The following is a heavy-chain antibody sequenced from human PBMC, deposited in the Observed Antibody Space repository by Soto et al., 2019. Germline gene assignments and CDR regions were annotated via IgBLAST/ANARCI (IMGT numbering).Heavy chain of an antibody. CDR2: INAGNGNT. J-gene: IGHJ1*01. V-gene: IGHV1-3*01. Sequence: ASVKVSCKASGYTFTSYAMHWVRQAPGQRLEWMGWINAGNGNTKYSQKFQGRVTITRDTSASTAYMELSSLRSEDTAVYYCARDSGNCSSTSCYYEYFQHWGQGTLVTVSS. CDR3: ARDSGNCSSTSCYYEYFQH. CDR1: GYTFTSYA. D-gene: IGHD2-2*01.